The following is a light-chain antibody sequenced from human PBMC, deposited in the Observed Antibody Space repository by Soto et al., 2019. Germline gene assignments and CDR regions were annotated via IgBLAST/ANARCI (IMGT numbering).Light chain of an antibody. CDR3: ETWDSNTHEGV. V-gene: IGLV4-60*03. CDR2: LEGSGSY. J-gene: IGLJ1*01. Sequence: QLVLTQSSSASASLGSSVKLTCTLSSGHSSYIIAWHQQQPGKAPRYLMKLEGSGSYNKGSGVPDRFSGSSSGADRYLTISNLQSEDEADYYRETWDSNTHEGVFGTGTKVTVL. CDR1: SGHSSYI.